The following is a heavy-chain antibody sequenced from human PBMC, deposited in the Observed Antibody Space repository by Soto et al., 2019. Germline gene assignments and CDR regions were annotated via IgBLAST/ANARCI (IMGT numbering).Heavy chain of an antibody. Sequence: TLSLTCTVSGVSISSGDYYWSWIRQPPGKGLEWIGYISYSGSAYYNPSLKSRFTISIDTSKKQFSLNLRSVPAADKAVYYCDRVGWQMVRGVSISGGMEVWGQWTTVT. V-gene: IGHV4-30-4*01. CDR1: GVSISSGDYY. CDR3: DRVGWQMVRGVSISGGMEV. D-gene: IGHD3-10*01. J-gene: IGHJ6*02. CDR2: ISYSGSA.